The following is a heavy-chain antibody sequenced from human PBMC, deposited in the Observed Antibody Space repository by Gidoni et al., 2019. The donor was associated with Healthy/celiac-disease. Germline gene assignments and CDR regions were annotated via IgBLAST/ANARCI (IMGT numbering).Heavy chain of an antibody. CDR1: GYTFTSYA. CDR3: ARCSTSCYSPFDY. V-gene: IGHV1-3*01. CDR2: INAGNGNT. Sequence: QVQLVQSGAEVKKPGASVKVSCKASGYTFTSYAMHWVRQAPGQRLEWMGWINAGNGNTKYSQKFQGRVTITRDTSASTAYMELSSLRSEDTAVYYCARCSTSCYSPFDYWGQGTLVTVSS. D-gene: IGHD2-2*01. J-gene: IGHJ4*02.